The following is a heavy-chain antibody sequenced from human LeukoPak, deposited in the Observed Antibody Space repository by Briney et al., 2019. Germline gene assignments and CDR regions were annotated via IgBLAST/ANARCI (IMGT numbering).Heavy chain of an antibody. V-gene: IGHV3-30-3*01. CDR1: GFTFSTYA. Sequence: PGRSLRLSCAASGFTFSTYAMHWVRQAPGKGLEWVALISYDGSNKYYADSVKGRFTISRDNSKNTLYLQMNSLSAEDTAVYYCARAGDYYYDNSGPNHWGQGTLVTVSS. J-gene: IGHJ4*02. CDR2: ISYDGSNK. CDR3: ARAGDYYYDNSGPNH. D-gene: IGHD3-22*01.